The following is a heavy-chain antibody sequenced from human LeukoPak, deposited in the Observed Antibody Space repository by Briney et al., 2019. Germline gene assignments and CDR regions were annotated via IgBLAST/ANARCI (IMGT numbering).Heavy chain of an antibody. J-gene: IGHJ6*02. CDR1: GGSISSGGYY. CDR3: ARDRALGYCSSTGCYYYGMDV. D-gene: IGHD2-2*01. Sequence: SQTLSLTCTVSGGSISSGGYYWSWIRQHPGKGLEWFGYIYYSGSTYYNPSLKSRVTISVGTSKNQFSLKLSSVTAADTAVYYCARDRALGYCSSTGCYYYGMDVWGQGTTVTVSS. CDR2: IYYSGST. V-gene: IGHV4-31*03.